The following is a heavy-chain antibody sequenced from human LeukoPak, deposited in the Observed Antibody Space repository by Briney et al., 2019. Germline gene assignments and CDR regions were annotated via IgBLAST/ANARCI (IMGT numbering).Heavy chain of an antibody. V-gene: IGHV4-4*07. D-gene: IGHD6-6*01. CDR1: GGSMSGFY. J-gene: IGHJ6*02. CDR2: LYVSGTT. CDR3: AKDRAARNGMDV. Sequence: PSETLSLTCTVSGGSMSGFYWSWLRQPAGKGLEWIGRLYVSGTTTYNPSLKSRVTMSVEASKNQFSLNLTSATAADTAVYHCAKDRAARNGMDVWGQGTTVTVSS.